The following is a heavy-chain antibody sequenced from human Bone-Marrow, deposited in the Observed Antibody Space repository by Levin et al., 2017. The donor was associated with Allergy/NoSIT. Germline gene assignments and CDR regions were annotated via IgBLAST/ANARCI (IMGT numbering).Heavy chain of an antibody. CDR1: GFTFSSYG. V-gene: IGHV3-30*18. Sequence: GGSLRLSCAASGFTFSSYGMHWVRQAPGKGLEWVAVISYDGSNKYYADSVKGRFTISRDNSKNTLYLQMNSLRAEDTAVYYCAKPPAAGYDSSGYLLYFDYWGQGTLVTVSS. D-gene: IGHD3-22*01. CDR2: ISYDGSNK. J-gene: IGHJ4*02. CDR3: AKPPAAGYDSSGYLLYFDY.